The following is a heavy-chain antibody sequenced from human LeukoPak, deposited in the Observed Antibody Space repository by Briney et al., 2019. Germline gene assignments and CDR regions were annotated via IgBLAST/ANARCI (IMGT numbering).Heavy chain of an antibody. CDR2: IYHSGST. CDR1: GYSISSGYY. J-gene: IGHJ4*02. D-gene: IGHD3-22*01. V-gene: IGHV4-38-2*02. CDR3: ARDREDYYDSSGYYYGNY. Sequence: SETLSLTCTVSGYSISSGYYWGWIRQPPGKGLEWIGSIYHSGSTYYNPSLKSQVTISVDTSKNQFSLKLSSVTAADTAVYYCARDREDYYDSSGYYYGNYWGQGTLVTVSS.